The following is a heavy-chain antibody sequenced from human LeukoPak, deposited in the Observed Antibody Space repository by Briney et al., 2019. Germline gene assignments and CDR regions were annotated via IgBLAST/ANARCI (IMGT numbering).Heavy chain of an antibody. CDR1: GGSISSYY. CDR2: IYTSGST. D-gene: IGHD6-13*01. CDR3: SRDSSSWSFLDY. Sequence: SETLSLTCTVSGGSISSYYWSWIRQPAGKGLEWIGRIYTSGSTNYNPSLKSRVTMSVDTSKNQFSLKLSSVTAADTAVYYCSRDSSSWSFLDYWGQGTLVTVSS. V-gene: IGHV4-4*07. J-gene: IGHJ4*02.